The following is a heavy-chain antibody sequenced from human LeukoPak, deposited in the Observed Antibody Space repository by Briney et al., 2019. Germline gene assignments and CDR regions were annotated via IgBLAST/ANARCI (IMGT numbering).Heavy chain of an antibody. D-gene: IGHD6-13*01. Sequence: GESLKISCKGSGYSFTSYGISWVRQAPGQGLEWMGWISAYNGNTNYAQKLQGRVTMTTDTSTSTAYMELRSLRSDDTAVYYCAKPYSSSWYARDPHHDAFDIWGQGTMVTVSS. CDR3: AKPYSSSWYARDPHHDAFDI. CDR2: ISAYNGNT. V-gene: IGHV1-18*01. J-gene: IGHJ3*02. CDR1: GYSFTSYG.